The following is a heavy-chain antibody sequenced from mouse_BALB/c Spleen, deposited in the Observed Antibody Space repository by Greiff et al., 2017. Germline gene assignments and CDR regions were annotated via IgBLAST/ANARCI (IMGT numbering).Heavy chain of an antibody. Sequence: EVQLQESGPGLVKPSQSLSLTCTVTGYSITSDYAWNWIRQFPGNKLEWMGYISYSGSTSYNPSLKSRISITRDTSKNQFFLQLNSVTTEDTATYYCARRGVITTATAMDYWGQGTSVTVSS. CDR3: ARRGVITTATAMDY. J-gene: IGHJ4*01. V-gene: IGHV3-2*02. D-gene: IGHD1-2*01. CDR2: ISYSGST. CDR1: GYSITSDYA.